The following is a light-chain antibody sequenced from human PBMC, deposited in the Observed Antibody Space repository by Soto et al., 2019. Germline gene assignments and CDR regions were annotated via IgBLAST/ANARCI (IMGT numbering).Light chain of an antibody. CDR3: QQLHSYPLT. CDR2: ITS. Sequence: DLQLTQSPSFLSASIGDKVTITCRASQGIRSYLAWYQQRPGKAPKLLTYITSTLQSGVPSRFSGSGSGTEFTLTISSLQPEDFATYYCQQLHSYPLTFGQGTKVEIK. CDR1: QGIRSY. J-gene: IGKJ1*01. V-gene: IGKV1-9*01.